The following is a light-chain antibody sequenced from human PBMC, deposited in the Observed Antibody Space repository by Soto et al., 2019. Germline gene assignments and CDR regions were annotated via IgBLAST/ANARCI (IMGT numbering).Light chain of an antibody. CDR3: LQDYTYPWT. CDR2: GAA. V-gene: IGKV1-6*01. Sequence: AIQMTHSPSSLSASVRDRVTSTYRASQGIRNDLGWYQQKPGKAPKPLIYGAATLPRGVPSRFRGSGSGTDFTLTISSLQPEDFGTYYCLQDYTYPWTFGQGTKVDI. CDR1: QGIRND. J-gene: IGKJ1*01.